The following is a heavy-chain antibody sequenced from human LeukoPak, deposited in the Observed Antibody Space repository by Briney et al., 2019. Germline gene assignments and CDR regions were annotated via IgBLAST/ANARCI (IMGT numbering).Heavy chain of an antibody. CDR3: ARGGSGYSCDF. Sequence: GGSLRLSCAASGFTFSSYWMHWVRQAPGKGLVWVSRINIDGSSTSYADSVKGRFTISSDSSKNTLYLQMNSLRGEDTAVYYCARGGSGYSCDFWGQGTLVTVSS. V-gene: IGHV3-74*01. J-gene: IGHJ4*02. CDR2: INIDGSST. D-gene: IGHD3-22*01. CDR1: GFTFSSYW.